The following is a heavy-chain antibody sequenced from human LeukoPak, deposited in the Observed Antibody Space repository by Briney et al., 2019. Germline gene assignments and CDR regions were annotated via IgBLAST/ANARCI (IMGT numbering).Heavy chain of an antibody. V-gene: IGHV1-69*05. CDR1: GGTFSSYA. CDR3: ARAGYYDSSGYPYYFDY. Sequence: SVKVSCKASGGTFSSYAISWVRQAPGQGLEWMGGIIPIFGTANYAQKFQGRVTMTRDTSTSTVYMELSSLRSEDTAVYYCARAGYYDSSGYPYYFDYWGQGTLVTVSS. J-gene: IGHJ4*02. D-gene: IGHD3-22*01. CDR2: IIPIFGTA.